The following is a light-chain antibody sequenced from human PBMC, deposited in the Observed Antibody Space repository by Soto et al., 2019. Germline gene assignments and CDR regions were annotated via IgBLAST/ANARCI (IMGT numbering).Light chain of an antibody. CDR1: QSISSY. CDR2: DAS. CDR3: QQTNITPLT. J-gene: IGKJ4*01. Sequence: DIQMTQSPSSLSASVGDRVTITCRASQSISSYLNWYQQKPGKAPKLLIYDASSLQSGVPSRFSGSGSGTDFTLTISSLQPADFATYYCQQTNITPLTFGGGTKVDIK. V-gene: IGKV1-39*01.